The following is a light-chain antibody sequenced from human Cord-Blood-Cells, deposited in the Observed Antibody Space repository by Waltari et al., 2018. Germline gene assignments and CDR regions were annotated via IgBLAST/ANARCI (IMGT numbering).Light chain of an antibody. CDR3: QQSYSTPPRIT. CDR1: QSISSY. CDR2: AAS. J-gene: IGKJ3*01. Sequence: DIQMTQSPSSLSASVGDRVTITCRASQSISSYLNWYQQKPGKAPKLLIYAASSLQSGVPSRCSGSGAGTDITLTISSLQPEDVATYYCQQSYSTPPRITFGPGTKVDIK. V-gene: IGKV1-39*01.